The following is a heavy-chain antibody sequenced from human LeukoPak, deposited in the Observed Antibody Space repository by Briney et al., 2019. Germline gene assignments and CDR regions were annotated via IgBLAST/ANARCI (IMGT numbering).Heavy chain of an antibody. CDR3: ARVTSFYDSSGYTSVGFDP. CDR2: ICSGGST. CDR1: GFTVSSNY. Sequence: GGSLRLSCAASGFTVSSNYMSWVRQAPGKGLEWVSVICSGGSTYYADSVKGRFTISRDNSKNTLYLQMNSLRAEDTAVYYCARVTSFYDSSGYTSVGFDPWGQGTLVTVSS. J-gene: IGHJ5*02. V-gene: IGHV3-53*01. D-gene: IGHD3-22*01.